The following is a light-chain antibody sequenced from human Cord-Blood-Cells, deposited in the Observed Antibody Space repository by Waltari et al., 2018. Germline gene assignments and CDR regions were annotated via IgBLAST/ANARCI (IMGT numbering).Light chain of an antibody. CDR3: QQSYSTPYT. Sequence: DIQMTQSPSSLSASVGGRVTITCRASQSISSYLNWYQQKPGKAPKLLIYAASSLQSGVPARFSGSGSGTDFTLTISSVQPEDFATYYCQQSYSTPYTFGQGTKLEIK. J-gene: IGKJ2*01. CDR2: AAS. CDR1: QSISSY. V-gene: IGKV1-39*01.